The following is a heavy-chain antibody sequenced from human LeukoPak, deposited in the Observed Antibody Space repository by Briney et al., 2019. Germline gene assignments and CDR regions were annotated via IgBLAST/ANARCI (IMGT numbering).Heavy chain of an antibody. D-gene: IGHD5-24*01. CDR2: INADNGNT. Sequence: ASVKVSCKPSGYTFTTYAIHWVRQAPGQRLEWMGWINADNGNTKYSQKFQGRVTITRDTSASTAYMELSSLRSEDTAVYYCAVDGDGYNYEYYFDYWGQGTLVTVSS. J-gene: IGHJ4*02. CDR1: GYTFTTYA. V-gene: IGHV1-3*01. CDR3: AVDGDGYNYEYYFDY.